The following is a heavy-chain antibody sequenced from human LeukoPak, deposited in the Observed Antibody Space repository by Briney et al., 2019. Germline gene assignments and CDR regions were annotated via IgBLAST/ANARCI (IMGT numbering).Heavy chain of an antibody. CDR1: GITFSNYA. CDR3: ARGGGLDV. V-gene: IGHV3-23*01. J-gene: IGHJ6*02. CDR2: ISGSAHKI. Sequence: AGGSLRLSCVASGITFSNYAVSWVRQAPEKGLDWVSVISGSAHKIRYADSVKGRFTISRDNSENIVYLQMSNLRAEDTAVYFCARGGGLDVWGQGATVTVSS. D-gene: IGHD3-16*01.